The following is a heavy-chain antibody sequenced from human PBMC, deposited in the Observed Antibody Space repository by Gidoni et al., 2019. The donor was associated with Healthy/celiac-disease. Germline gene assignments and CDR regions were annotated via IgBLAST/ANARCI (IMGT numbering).Heavy chain of an antibody. CDR2: INHSGST. V-gene: IGHV4-34*01. CDR3: ARGLEMATITGPVFDY. CDR1: GGSFSGYY. J-gene: IGHJ4*02. D-gene: IGHD5-12*01. Sequence: QVQLQQWGAGLLKPSETLSLTCAVYGGSFSGYYWSWIRQPPGKGLEWIGEINHSGSTNYNPSLKSRVTISVDTSKNQFSLKLSSVTAADTAVYYCARGLEMATITGPVFDYWGQGTLVTVSS.